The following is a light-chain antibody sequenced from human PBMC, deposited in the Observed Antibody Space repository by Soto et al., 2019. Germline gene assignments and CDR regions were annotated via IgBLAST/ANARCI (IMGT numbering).Light chain of an antibody. Sequence: ALAQPASVSGSPGQSITISCTGTSSDVGGYNYVSWYQQHPGKAPKLMIYEVSDRPSGVSNRFSGSKSGDTASLTISGLQAEDEADYYCSSYTSSSTYVFGTGTKLTVL. CDR2: EVS. CDR3: SSYTSSSTYV. J-gene: IGLJ1*01. CDR1: SSDVGGYNY. V-gene: IGLV2-14*01.